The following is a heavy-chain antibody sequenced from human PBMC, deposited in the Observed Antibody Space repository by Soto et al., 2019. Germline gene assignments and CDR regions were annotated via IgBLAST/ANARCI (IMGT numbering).Heavy chain of an antibody. J-gene: IGHJ3*02. D-gene: IGHD6-19*01. V-gene: IGHV3-9*01. CDR3: AKGSNSGWTVADAFDI. CDR2: ISWNSGSI. CDR1: GFTFDDYA. Sequence: EVQLVESGGGLVQPGRSLRLSCAASGFTFDDYAMHWVRQAPGKGLEWVSGISWNSGSIGYADSVKGRFTISRDNAKNSLYLQMNSLRADDTALYYCAKGSNSGWTVADAFDIWGQGTMVTVSS.